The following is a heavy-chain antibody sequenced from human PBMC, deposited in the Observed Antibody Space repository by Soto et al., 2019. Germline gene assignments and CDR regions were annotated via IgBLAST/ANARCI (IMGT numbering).Heavy chain of an antibody. Sequence: GVAVKVSCKASGYTFRSYGVTWVRQAPGQGLEGPGWIRVVSGEATYALRLKDRLTFTADAYATTAFMELKSLRYEGTAIYYRSRAISSTGAKTWVDAWGQGTLVTVSS. CDR3: SRAISSTGAKTWVDA. J-gene: IGHJ5*02. V-gene: IGHV1-18*01. CDR1: GYTFRSYG. CDR2: IRVVSGEA. D-gene: IGHD6-19*01.